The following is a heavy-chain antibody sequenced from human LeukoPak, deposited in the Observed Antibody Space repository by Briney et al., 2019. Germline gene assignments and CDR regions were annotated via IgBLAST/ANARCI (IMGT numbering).Heavy chain of an antibody. Sequence: PSETLSLTCAVYGGSFSGYYWSWIRQPPGKGLEWIGEINHSGSTNYNPSLKSRVTISVDTSKNQFSLKLSSVTGADTAVYYCARGRNYDFWSGQKKNAFDIWGQGTMVTVSS. CDR2: INHSGST. D-gene: IGHD3-3*01. CDR1: GGSFSGYY. V-gene: IGHV4-34*01. CDR3: ARGRNYDFWSGQKKNAFDI. J-gene: IGHJ3*02.